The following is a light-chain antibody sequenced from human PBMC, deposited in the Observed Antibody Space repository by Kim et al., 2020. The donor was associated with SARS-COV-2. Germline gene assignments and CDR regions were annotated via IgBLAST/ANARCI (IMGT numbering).Light chain of an antibody. CDR1: NMRVKY. V-gene: IGLV3-1*01. Sequence: QTARLPSPRCNMRVKYVTCNQQKPCQSPVVVIYQDIQRPSGIPERFSGSNAGNTATLTSSGTQAMDEADYYCQAWDSSTHNYVFGAGTKVTVL. J-gene: IGLJ1*01. CDR2: QDI. CDR3: QAWDSSTHNYV.